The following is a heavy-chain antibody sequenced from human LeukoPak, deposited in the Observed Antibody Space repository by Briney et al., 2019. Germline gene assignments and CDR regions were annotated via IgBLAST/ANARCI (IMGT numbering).Heavy chain of an antibody. D-gene: IGHD1-26*01. V-gene: IGHV1-46*01. J-gene: IGHJ6*02. Sequence: ASVKVSCKASGGTFSSYAISWVRQAPGQGLEWMGIINPSSGATNYAKKFQGRVTMTRDTSTSTVYMELSSQRSEDTAVYYCARATNFYYYYGMDVWGQGTTVTVSS. CDR2: INPSSGAT. CDR3: ARATNFYYYYGMDV. CDR1: GGTFSSYA.